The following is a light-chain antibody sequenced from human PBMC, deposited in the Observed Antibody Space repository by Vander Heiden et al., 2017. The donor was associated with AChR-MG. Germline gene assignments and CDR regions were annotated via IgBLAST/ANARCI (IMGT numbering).Light chain of an antibody. CDR2: EVS. Sequence: QSALTQPASVSGSPGQSITISCTGTSSDVGTYNYVSWYQQHTGQAPKLIIYEVSNRPSGVAYRFSGSKSGNTATLTISRLQAEDEADYYCSSYTGSSSLVVFGGGTNLTVL. V-gene: IGLV2-14*01. CDR1: SSDVGTYNY. J-gene: IGLJ2*01. CDR3: SSYTGSSSLVV.